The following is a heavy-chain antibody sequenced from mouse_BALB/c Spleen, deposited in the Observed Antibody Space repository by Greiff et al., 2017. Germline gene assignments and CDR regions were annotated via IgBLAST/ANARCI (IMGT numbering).Heavy chain of an antibody. CDR3: AREGTPTWFAY. CDR2: IYPGNGDT. J-gene: IGHJ3*01. V-gene: IGHV1-12*01. CDR1: GYTFTSYN. Sequence: LQQPGAELVKPGASVKMSCKASGYTFTSYNMHWVKQTPGQGLEWIGAIYPGNGDTSYNQKFKGKATLTADKSSSTAYMQLSSLTSEDSAVYYCAREGTPTWFAYWGQGTLVTVSA.